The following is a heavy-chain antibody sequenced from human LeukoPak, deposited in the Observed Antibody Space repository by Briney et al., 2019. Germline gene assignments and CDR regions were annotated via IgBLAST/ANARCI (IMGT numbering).Heavy chain of an antibody. V-gene: IGHV4-59*08. CDR2: IYYTGTT. Sequence: SETLSLTCTVSGGSITTYYWSWIRQPPGKRLEWMGCIYYTGTTNYNPSFKSRVTISVDTSKNQFSLRVNSVTDADTAVYYCARLHYSKDGISRPSMDVWGRGTTVIVSS. CDR3: ARLHYSKDGISRPSMDV. J-gene: IGHJ6*03. CDR1: GGSITTYY. D-gene: IGHD4-11*01.